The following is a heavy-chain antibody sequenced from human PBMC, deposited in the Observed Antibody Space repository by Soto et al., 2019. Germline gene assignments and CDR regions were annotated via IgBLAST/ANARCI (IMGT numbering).Heavy chain of an antibody. CDR3: ARVAVCDSSGYLARDAFDI. CDR2: ISSSSSYT. CDR1: GFTFSDYY. V-gene: IGHV3-11*06. Sequence: QVQLVESGGGLVKPGGSLRLSCAASGFTFSDYYMSWIRQAPGKGLEWVSYISSSSSYTNYADSVKGRFTISRDNAKNSLYLQMNSLRAEDTAVYYCARVAVCDSSGYLARDAFDIWGQGTMVTVSS. J-gene: IGHJ3*02. D-gene: IGHD3-22*01.